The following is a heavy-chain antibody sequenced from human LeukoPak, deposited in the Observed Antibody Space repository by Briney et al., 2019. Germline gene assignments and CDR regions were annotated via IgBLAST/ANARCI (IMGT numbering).Heavy chain of an antibody. CDR3: ARRYYDILTGYRHWYFDL. CDR2: IYPGDSDT. V-gene: IGHV5-51*01. CDR1: GYSFTSYW. D-gene: IGHD3-9*01. Sequence: GESLKISCKGSGYSFTSYWIGWVRQMPGKGLEWMGIIYPGDSDTRYSPSFQGQVTISADKSISTAYLQWSGLKASDTAMYYCARRYYDILTGYRHWYFDLWGRGTLVTVSS. J-gene: IGHJ2*01.